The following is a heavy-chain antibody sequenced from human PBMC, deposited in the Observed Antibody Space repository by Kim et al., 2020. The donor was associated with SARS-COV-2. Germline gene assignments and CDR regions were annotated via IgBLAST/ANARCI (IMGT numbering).Heavy chain of an antibody. V-gene: IGHV4-4*07. CDR2: IYTSGST. CDR1: GGSISSYY. Sequence: SETLSLTCTVSGGSISSYYWSWIRQPAGKGLEWIGRIYTSGSTNYNPSLKSRVTMSVDTSKNQFSLKLSSVTAADTAVYYCARESGGEYSYGRSVGYYYGMDVWGQGTTVTVSS. J-gene: IGHJ6*02. D-gene: IGHD5-18*01. CDR3: ARESGGEYSYGRSVGYYYGMDV.